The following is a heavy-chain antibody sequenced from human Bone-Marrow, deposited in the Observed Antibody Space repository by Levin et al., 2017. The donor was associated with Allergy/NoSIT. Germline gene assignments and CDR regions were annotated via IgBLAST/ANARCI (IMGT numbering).Heavy chain of an antibody. J-gene: IGHJ6*02. D-gene: IGHD2-2*01. CDR3: AKHHSTSPRYGMDV. CDR2: ISANGGST. Sequence: PGGSLRLSCAASEFTFTNYAMSWVRQAPGKGLEWVSGISANGGSTFYADSVQGRFTISRDDSKNTLYLQMSSLRPEDTALYYCAKHHSTSPRYGMDVWGQGTKVTVSS. V-gene: IGHV3-23*01. CDR1: EFTFTNYA.